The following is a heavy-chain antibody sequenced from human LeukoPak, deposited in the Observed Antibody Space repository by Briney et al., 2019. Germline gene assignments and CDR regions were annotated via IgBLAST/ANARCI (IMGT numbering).Heavy chain of an antibody. CDR2: IFYSGST. D-gene: IGHD3-10*01. CDR1: GGPISSNDYY. CDR3: ARQSSHYYGSGTFRHFDY. J-gene: IGHJ4*02. Sequence: SETLPLTCTVSGGPISSNDYYWGWIRQSPGKGLEWIANIFYSGSTHYNPSLKSRVSISGDTSKNQFSLELSSVTAADTAIYYCARQSSHYYGSGTFRHFDYWGQGTLVSVSS. V-gene: IGHV4-39*01.